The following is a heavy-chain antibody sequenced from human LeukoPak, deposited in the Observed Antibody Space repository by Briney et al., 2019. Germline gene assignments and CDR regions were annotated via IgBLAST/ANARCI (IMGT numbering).Heavy chain of an antibody. CDR3: AHRQVGEQLAYNWFDP. D-gene: IGHD6-13*01. V-gene: IGHV2-5*01. CDR2: IYWNDDK. Sequence: SGPTLVNPTQTLTLTCTFSGFSLSTSGVGVGWIRQPPGKALEWLALIYWNDDKRYSPSLKSRLTITKDTSKNQVVLTMTNMDPVDTATYYCAHRQVGEQLAYNWFDPWGQGTLVTVSS. CDR1: GFSLSTSGVG. J-gene: IGHJ5*02.